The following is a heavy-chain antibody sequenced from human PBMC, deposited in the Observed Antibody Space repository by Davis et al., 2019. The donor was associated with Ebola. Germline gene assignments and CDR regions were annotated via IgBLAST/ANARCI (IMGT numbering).Heavy chain of an antibody. CDR3: AKEHTEFTSPYYFDY. CDR1: GFTFTNYN. Sequence: PGGSLRLSCAASGFTFTNYNMNWVRQAPGKGLEWVSIITSSSGYIYYADSVKGRFTISRDNSKNTLYLQMNSLRAEDTAVFYCAKEHTEFTSPYYFDYWGQGTLVTVSS. D-gene: IGHD2-2*01. V-gene: IGHV3-21*01. CDR2: ITSSSGYI. J-gene: IGHJ4*02.